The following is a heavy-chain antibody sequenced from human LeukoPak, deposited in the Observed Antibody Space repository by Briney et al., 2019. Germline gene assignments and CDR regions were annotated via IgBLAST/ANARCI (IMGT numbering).Heavy chain of an antibody. CDR2: INPNSGGT. Sequence: ASVKVSCKASGGTFSSYAISWVRQAPGQGLEWMGWINPNSGGTNYAQKFQGRVTMTRDTSISTAYMELSRLRSDDTAVYYCASTGYSGSIELDYWGQGTLVTVSS. CDR3: ASTGYSGSIELDY. V-gene: IGHV1-2*02. D-gene: IGHD5-18*01. CDR1: GGTFSSYA. J-gene: IGHJ4*02.